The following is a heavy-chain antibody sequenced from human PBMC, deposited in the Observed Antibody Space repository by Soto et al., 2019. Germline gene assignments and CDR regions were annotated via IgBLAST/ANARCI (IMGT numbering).Heavy chain of an antibody. V-gene: IGHV1-3*01. J-gene: IGHJ3*02. Sequence: KRLEWMGWISAGDGNTKYSQNFQGRVTITRVTSASTAYMELSSLRSEDTAVYYCAIDPYCSSLSCYGDGFDIWGEGPM. CDR3: AIDPYCSSLSCYGDGFDI. CDR2: ISAGDGNT. D-gene: IGHD2-2*01.